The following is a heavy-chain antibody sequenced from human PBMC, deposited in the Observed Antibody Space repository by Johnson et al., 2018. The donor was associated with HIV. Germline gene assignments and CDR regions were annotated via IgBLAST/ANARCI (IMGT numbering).Heavy chain of an antibody. CDR3: ARDSPTGAAGGTGVAFDR. D-gene: IGHD6-13*01. J-gene: IGHJ3*02. Sequence: VQLVESGGGLVQPGGSLRLSCAASGFTVSSNYMSWVRQAPGMGLEWVSIIYSGGSTYYADSVKGRFTISRDNSMNTLYLQMNSLRAEDTAVYYCARDSPTGAAGGTGVAFDRWGQGTMVTVSS. CDR1: GFTVSSNY. CDR2: IYSGGST. V-gene: IGHV3-66*02.